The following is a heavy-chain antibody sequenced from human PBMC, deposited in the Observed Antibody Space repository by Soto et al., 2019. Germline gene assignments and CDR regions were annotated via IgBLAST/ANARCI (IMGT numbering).Heavy chain of an antibody. V-gene: IGHV4-59*01. J-gene: IGHJ4*02. D-gene: IGHD3-10*01. CDR3: AREVSSFGSNHFDS. CDR2: IYYTGTT. CDR1: GTSIRGYY. Sequence: SETLSLTCSVSGTSIRGYYWTWIRQPPGKGLEWIGYIYYTGTTKYNPSLKSRVTISVDTSKNQFSLRLNSVPAADTAVYYCAREVSSFGSNHFDSWGQGALVTVSS.